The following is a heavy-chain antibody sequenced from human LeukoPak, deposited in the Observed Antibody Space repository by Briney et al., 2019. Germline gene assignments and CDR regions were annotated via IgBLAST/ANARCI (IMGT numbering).Heavy chain of an antibody. Sequence: PGGSLRLSCAASGLTFSSYWMTWVRQAPGKGLEWVANIKLDGTEKYYVDSVKGRFTISRDNAKNSLDLQMNSLRVEDTAVYYCARDLGLSGHDLLDYWGQGTMVTVSS. V-gene: IGHV3-7*01. J-gene: IGHJ4*02. CDR3: ARDLGLSGHDLLDY. CDR2: IKLDGTEK. CDR1: GLTFSSYW. D-gene: IGHD5-12*01.